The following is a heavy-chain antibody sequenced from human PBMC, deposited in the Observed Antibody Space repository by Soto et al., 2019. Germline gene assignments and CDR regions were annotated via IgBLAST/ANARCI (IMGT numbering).Heavy chain of an antibody. Sequence: GGSLRLSCAASGFTFSSYAMSWVRQAPGKGLEWVSAISGSGGSTYYADSVKGRFTISRDNSKNTLYLQMNSLRAEDTAVYYCAIHRKLGYCSGGSCYKVGAFDIWGQGTMVTVSS. CDR3: AIHRKLGYCSGGSCYKVGAFDI. CDR1: GFTFSSYA. V-gene: IGHV3-23*01. CDR2: ISGSGGST. J-gene: IGHJ3*02. D-gene: IGHD2-15*01.